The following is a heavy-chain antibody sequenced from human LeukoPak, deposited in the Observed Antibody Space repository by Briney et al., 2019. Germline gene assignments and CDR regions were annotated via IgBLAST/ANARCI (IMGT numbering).Heavy chain of an antibody. Sequence: PSETLSLTCTVSGGSISSSSYYWGWIRQPPGKGLGWIGSIYYSGSTYYNPSLKSRVTISVDTSKNQFSLKLSSVTAADTAVYYCARGPRVYYYGSGSPNYALDYWGQGTLVTVSS. D-gene: IGHD3-10*01. CDR2: IYYSGST. CDR3: ARGPRVYYYGSGSPNYALDY. CDR1: GGSISSSSYY. V-gene: IGHV4-39*07. J-gene: IGHJ4*02.